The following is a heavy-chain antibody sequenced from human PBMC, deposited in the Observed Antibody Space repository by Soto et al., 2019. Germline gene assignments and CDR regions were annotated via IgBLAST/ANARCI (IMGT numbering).Heavy chain of an antibody. CDR2: ISSSGGTV. CDR3: AREWADYFDY. J-gene: IGHJ4*02. D-gene: IGHD1-26*01. V-gene: IGHV3-48*03. CDR1: GFTFSSYE. Sequence: EVQLAESGGGLVQPGGSLRLSCAASGFTFSSYEMNWVRQAPGKGLEWVSYISSSGGTVYYADSVKGRFTISRENAKNSLYLQMNSLRAEDTAVYYCAREWADYFDYWGQGTLVTVSS.